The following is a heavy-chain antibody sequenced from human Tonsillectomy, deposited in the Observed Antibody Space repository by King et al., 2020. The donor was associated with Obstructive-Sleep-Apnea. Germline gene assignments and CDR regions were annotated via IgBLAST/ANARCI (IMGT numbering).Heavy chain of an antibody. D-gene: IGHD6-19*01. J-gene: IGHJ4*02. Sequence: VQLVESGAEVKKPGESLKISCKGSGYSFPNYWIGWVRQMPGKGLEWMGIIYPDDSDLRYSPSFQGHVTISDDKSISTTYLQWSSLKASDTAMYYCVRPASSGWYEFWGQGTLVTVSS. CDR3: VRPASSGWYEF. V-gene: IGHV5-51*01. CDR2: IYPDDSDL. CDR1: GYSFPNYW.